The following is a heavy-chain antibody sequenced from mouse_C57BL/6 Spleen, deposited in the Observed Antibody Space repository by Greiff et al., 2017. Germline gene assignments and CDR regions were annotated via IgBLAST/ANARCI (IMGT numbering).Heavy chain of an antibody. J-gene: IGHJ4*01. CDR3: ARGNGYYGSSYDYYAMDD. CDR1: GYTFTSYW. Sequence: VQLQQPGAELVRPGTSVKLSCKASGYTFTSYWMHWVKQRPGQGLEWIGVIDPSDSYTNYTQKFQGKATLTVDTSSSTAYVQLSSLTSEDSAVYCCARGNGYYGSSYDYYAMDDWGQGTSVTVSS. D-gene: IGHD1-1*01. CDR2: IDPSDSYT. V-gene: IGHV1-59*01.